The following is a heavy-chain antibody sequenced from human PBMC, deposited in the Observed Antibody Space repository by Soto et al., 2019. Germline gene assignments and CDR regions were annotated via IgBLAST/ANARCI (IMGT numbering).Heavy chain of an antibody. CDR3: ATGGLAVVIAKYHHGIDV. V-gene: IGHV1-18*01. Sequence: ASVKVSFKASGDTFTSYGIRWVRQAPGQGLEFMGWISAYNGKTNYAQKLQGRVTMTADKSTRTAYMELSSLRSEDTAVYYCATGGLAVVIAKYHHGIDVWSRGTTVTVS. CDR1: GDTFTSYG. D-gene: IGHD2-21*01. CDR2: ISAYNGKT. J-gene: IGHJ6*02.